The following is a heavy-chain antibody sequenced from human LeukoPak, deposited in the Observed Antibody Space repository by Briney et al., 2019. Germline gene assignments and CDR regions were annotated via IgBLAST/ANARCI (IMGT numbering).Heavy chain of an antibody. V-gene: IGHV1-18*01. CDR3: ATQTYYYDSSGYYLFDY. J-gene: IGHJ4*02. CDR2: ISAYNGNT. Sequence: ASVRVSCKASGYTFSIYGFSWVRQAPGQGLEWMGWISAYNGNTNYAQKFQGRVTMTEDTSTDTAYMELSSLRSEDTAVYYCATQTYYYDSSGYYLFDYWGQGTLVTVSS. CDR1: GYTFSIYG. D-gene: IGHD3-22*01.